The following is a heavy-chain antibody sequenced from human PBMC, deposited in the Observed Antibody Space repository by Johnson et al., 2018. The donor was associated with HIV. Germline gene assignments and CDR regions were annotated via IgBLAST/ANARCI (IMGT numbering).Heavy chain of an antibody. V-gene: IGHV3-66*01. CDR2: IYSGGST. J-gene: IGHJ3*02. CDR1: GFTVSSNY. D-gene: IGHD5-24*01. Sequence: VQLVESGGGLVQPGGSLRLSCAASGFTVSSNYMNWVRQAPGKGLEWVSVIYSGGSTYYADSVKGRFTISRDNSKNTLYLQMNSLRAEVTAVYYCARACRDGYTCDVYDIWGQGTMLTVSS. CDR3: ARACRDGYTCDVYDI.